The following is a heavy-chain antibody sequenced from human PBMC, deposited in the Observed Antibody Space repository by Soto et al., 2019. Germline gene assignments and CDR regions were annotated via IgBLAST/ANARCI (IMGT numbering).Heavy chain of an antibody. CDR2: VGQSGYN. V-gene: IGHV4-4*02. Sequence: QVQLQESGPGLVKPSGTLSLTCTVSNGSITSSNWWSWVRQSPGKGLGWIGEVGQSGYNNSIPPLTSRLTILLDKSTNRFSLRLTSVTAADTAVYYCARNRYGGYDFDSWGQGTLVTVSS. D-gene: IGHD5-12*01. CDR1: NGSITSSNW. J-gene: IGHJ4*02. CDR3: ARNRYGGYDFDS.